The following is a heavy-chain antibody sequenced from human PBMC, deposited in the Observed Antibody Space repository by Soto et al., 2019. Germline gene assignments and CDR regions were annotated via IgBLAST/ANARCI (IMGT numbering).Heavy chain of an antibody. CDR3: ARVKVWFDEGPYFDY. CDR2: IIPIFGTA. D-gene: IGHD3-10*01. J-gene: IGHJ4*02. CDR1: GGTFSSYA. V-gene: IGHV1-69*13. Sequence: SVKVSCKASGGTFSSYAISWVRQAPGQGLEWMGGIIPIFGTANYAQKFQGRVTITADESTSTAYMELSSLRSEDTAVYYCARVKVWFDEGPYFDYWGQGTLVTVSS.